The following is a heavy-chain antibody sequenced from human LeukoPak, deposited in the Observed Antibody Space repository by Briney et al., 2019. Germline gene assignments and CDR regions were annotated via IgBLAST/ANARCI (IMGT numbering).Heavy chain of an antibody. J-gene: IGHJ5*02. CDR1: GGSISSSNYY. Sequence: SETLSLTCTVSGGSISSSNYYWSWIRQPPGKGLEWIGSIYYSGSTNYNPSLKSRVTISVDTSKNQFSLKLSSVTAADTAVYYCARDRYCSGGSCYSGAWFDPWGQGTLVTVSS. D-gene: IGHD2-15*01. V-gene: IGHV4-39*07. CDR2: IYYSGST. CDR3: ARDRYCSGGSCYSGAWFDP.